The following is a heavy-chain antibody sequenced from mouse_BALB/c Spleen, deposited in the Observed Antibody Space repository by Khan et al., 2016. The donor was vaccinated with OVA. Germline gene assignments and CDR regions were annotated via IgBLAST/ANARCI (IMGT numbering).Heavy chain of an antibody. CDR3: ARYFGSRFAY. D-gene: IGHD1-1*01. CDR1: GYTFSSSW. J-gene: IGHJ3*01. Sequence: QVQLQQSGAELVRPGSSVKISCKASGYTFSSSWMNWVKHRPGQGLEWIGQIYPGNDDTDYNGKFKDKASLTADKSSRTAYMQLTSLTSEDSAVYCCARYFGSRFAYWGQGTLVTVSA. V-gene: IGHV1-80*01. CDR2: IYPGNDDT.